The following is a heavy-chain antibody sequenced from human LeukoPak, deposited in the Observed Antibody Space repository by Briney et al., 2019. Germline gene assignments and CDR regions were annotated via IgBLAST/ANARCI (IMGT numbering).Heavy chain of an antibody. CDR2: INPNSGGT. J-gene: IGHJ5*02. CDR3: ARDLHVRYQLLYWWFDP. Sequence: ASVKVSCKASGYTFTGYYMHWVRQAPGQGLEWMGWINPNSGGTNYAQKFQGRVTMTRDTSISTAYMELSRLRSDDTAVYYCARDLHVRYQLLYWWFDPWGQGTLVTVSS. V-gene: IGHV1-2*02. CDR1: GYTFTGYY. D-gene: IGHD2-2*02.